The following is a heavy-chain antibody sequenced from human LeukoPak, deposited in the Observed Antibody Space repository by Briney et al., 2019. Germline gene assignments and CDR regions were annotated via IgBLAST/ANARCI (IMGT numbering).Heavy chain of an antibody. D-gene: IGHD3-10*01. CDR3: ARPEIWFGEFPFDY. CDR1: GYTFTGYY. J-gene: IGHJ4*02. Sequence: GASVKVSCKASGYTFTGYYMHWVRQAPGQGLEWMGWINPNSGGTNYAQKFQGRVTMTRDTPISTAYMELSRLRSDDTAVYYCARPEIWFGEFPFDYWGQGTLVTVSS. V-gene: IGHV1-2*02. CDR2: INPNSGGT.